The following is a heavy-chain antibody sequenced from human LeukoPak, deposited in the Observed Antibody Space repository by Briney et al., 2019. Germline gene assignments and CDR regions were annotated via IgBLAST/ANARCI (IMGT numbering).Heavy chain of an antibody. CDR3: TTDTARQLRYCSSNSCYDMDV. Sequence: KPGGSLRLSCAASGFTFSNAWMSWVRQAPGKGLEWVCRIKSKTNGGTTDYAAPVKGRFTISRDESKNTLYLQMNTLKTEDTAMYSCTTDTARQLRYCSSNSCYDMDVCSKASTVTVSS. V-gene: IGHV3-15*01. J-gene: IGHJ6*03. CDR1: GFTFSNAW. D-gene: IGHD2-2*01. CDR2: IKSKTNGGTT.